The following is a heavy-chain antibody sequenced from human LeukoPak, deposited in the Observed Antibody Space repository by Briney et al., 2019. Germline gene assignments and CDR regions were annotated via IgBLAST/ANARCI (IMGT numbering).Heavy chain of an antibody. CDR3: ARDLGSPMVYGMDV. D-gene: IGHD1-26*01. J-gene: IGHJ6*02. V-gene: IGHV4-30-4*08. CDR2: IYYSGST. Sequence: KASQTLSPTCTVSGASISSGDFFWSWIRQPPGKGLEWIGYIYYSGSTSSNPSLRSRMTISVDTSKNQFSLRLRSVTAADTAVYYCARDLGSPMVYGMDVWGQGTTVTVSS. CDR1: GASISSGDFF.